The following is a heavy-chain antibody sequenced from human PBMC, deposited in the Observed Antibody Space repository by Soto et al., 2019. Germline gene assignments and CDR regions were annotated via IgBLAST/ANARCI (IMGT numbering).Heavy chain of an antibody. V-gene: IGHV4-59*01. Sequence: QVQLQESGPGLVKPSETLSLTCTVSGGSISSYYWSWLRQPPGKGLEWIGYFYYSGSTSYNPSLKGRVTISADASKNRFSLRLSSVTAADTAVYYCARKFYFGSGSYSLDAFDIWGQGTMLTVSS. CDR1: GGSISSYY. CDR3: ARKFYFGSGSYSLDAFDI. J-gene: IGHJ3*02. D-gene: IGHD3-10*01. CDR2: FYYSGST.